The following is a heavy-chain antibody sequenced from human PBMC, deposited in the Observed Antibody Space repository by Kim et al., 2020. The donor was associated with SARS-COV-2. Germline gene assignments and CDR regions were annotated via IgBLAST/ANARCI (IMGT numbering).Heavy chain of an antibody. J-gene: IGHJ6*02. V-gene: IGHV4-34*01. CDR3: AREIVAPLVDYYYYGMDV. CDR1: GGSFSGYY. CDR2: INHSGST. Sequence: SETLSLTCAVYGGSFSGYYWSWIRQPPGKGLEWIGEINHSGSTNYNPSLKSRVTISVDTSKNQFSLKLSSVTAADTAVYYCAREIVAPLVDYYYYGMDVWGQGTTVTVSS. D-gene: IGHD5-12*01.